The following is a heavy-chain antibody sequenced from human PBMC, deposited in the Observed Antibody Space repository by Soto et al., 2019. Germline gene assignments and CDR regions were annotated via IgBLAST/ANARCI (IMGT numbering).Heavy chain of an antibody. CDR1: AFVFNSYA. CDR3: VRDFHSGSYFFDY. J-gene: IGHJ4*02. CDR2: ISTDGSNK. D-gene: IGHD1-26*01. Sequence: GGSLRLSCAASAFVFNSYAMHWVRQTPAQGLEWVAVISTDGSNKFYADSVKGRFNISRDNSKNTLYLEMTSLREEDTAMYYCVRDFHSGSYFFDYWGQRTLVTVSS. V-gene: IGHV3-30-3*01.